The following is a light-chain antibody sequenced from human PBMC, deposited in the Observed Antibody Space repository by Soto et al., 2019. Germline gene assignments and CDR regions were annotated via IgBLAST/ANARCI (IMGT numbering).Light chain of an antibody. CDR3: SSYTTSSTRV. CDR2: EVS. Sequence: QSALTQPASVSGSPGQSIAISCTGSSSDVGIYNYVSWYQQHPGKVPKLIIYEVSNRPSGVSNRFSGSKSGNTASLTISGLQADDEADDYCSSYTTSSTRVFGTGTKLTVL. CDR1: SSDVGIYNY. J-gene: IGLJ1*01. V-gene: IGLV2-14*01.